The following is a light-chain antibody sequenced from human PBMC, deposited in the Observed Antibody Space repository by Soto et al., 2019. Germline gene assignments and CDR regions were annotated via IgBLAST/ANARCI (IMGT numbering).Light chain of an antibody. J-gene: IGKJ2*01. V-gene: IGKV3-15*01. CDR3: QQYKEWPPKYT. CDR2: GAS. Sequence: EIVMTQSPATLTVSPGERAILSCRASQSVSSNLAWYQQKPGQAPRLLIYGASSRATAIPARFSGSGSATEFTLTITSLQSEDFAAYYCQQYKEWPPKYTFGQGTKLEIK. CDR1: QSVSSN.